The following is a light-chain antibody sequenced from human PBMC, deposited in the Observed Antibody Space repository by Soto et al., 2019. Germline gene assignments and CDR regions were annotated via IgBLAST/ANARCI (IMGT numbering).Light chain of an antibody. CDR1: QSVSSSY. J-gene: IGKJ1*01. V-gene: IGKV3-20*01. CDR3: QQYGSSPRT. CDR2: GAS. Sequence: LTQSPATLSLSTGERATLSCRASQSVSSSYLAWYQQKHGQAPRLLSYGASSRATGIPDRFSGSGSGTEFTLTISRLEPEDFEVYYCQQYGSSPRTFGQGTKVDI.